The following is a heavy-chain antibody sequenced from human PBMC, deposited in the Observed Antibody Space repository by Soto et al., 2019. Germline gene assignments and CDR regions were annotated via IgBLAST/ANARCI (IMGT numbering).Heavy chain of an antibody. Sequence: GGALRLSCAASGFTFSSYAMSWVRQAPGKGLEWVSAISGSGGSTYYADSVKGRFTISRDNSKNTLYLQMNSLRAEDTAVYYCAKDTVGYCSSTSCSNFDYWGQGTLVTVSS. CDR3: AKDTVGYCSSTSCSNFDY. J-gene: IGHJ4*02. CDR1: GFTFSSYA. V-gene: IGHV3-23*01. CDR2: ISGSGGST. D-gene: IGHD2-2*01.